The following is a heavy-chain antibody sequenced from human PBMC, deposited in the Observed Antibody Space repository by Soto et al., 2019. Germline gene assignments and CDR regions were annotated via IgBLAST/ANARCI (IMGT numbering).Heavy chain of an antibody. D-gene: IGHD5-18*01. CDR1: GGSISSYY. CDR2: IYYSGST. J-gene: IGHJ5*02. CDR3: ARLGGGEIQLWPKRENWFDP. Sequence: QVQLQESGPGLVKPSETLSLTCTVSGGSISSYYWSWIRQPPGKGLEWIGYIYYSGSTNYNPSLKSRVTISVDTSKNQFSLKLSSVTAADTAVYYCARLGGGEIQLWPKRENWFDPWGQGTLVTVSS. V-gene: IGHV4-59*08.